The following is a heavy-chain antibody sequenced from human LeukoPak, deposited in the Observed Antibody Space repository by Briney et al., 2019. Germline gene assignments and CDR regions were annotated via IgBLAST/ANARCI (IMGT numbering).Heavy chain of an antibody. CDR1: EYTFTGYY. CDR2: INPNSGGT. CDR3: ARAGSDWGPFFDY. Sequence: GASVKVSCKASEYTFTGYYMHWVRQAPGQGLEWMGWINPNSGGTNYAQKFQGRVTMTRDTSISTAYMELSRLRSDDTAVYYCARAGSDWGPFFDYWGQGTLVTVSS. D-gene: IGHD7-27*01. J-gene: IGHJ4*02. V-gene: IGHV1-2*02.